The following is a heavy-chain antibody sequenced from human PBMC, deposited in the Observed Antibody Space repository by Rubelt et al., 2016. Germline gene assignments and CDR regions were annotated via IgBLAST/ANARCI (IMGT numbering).Heavy chain of an antibody. Sequence: QVQLVQSGAEVKKPGASVKVSCKASGYTFTGYYMHWVRQAPGQGLEWMGWINPNSGGTNYAQKSYGRVDKDRYTSISKAYMELSKLRSDDTAVYDWARDHSKGPRCLVAYWGQGTLVTVSS. CDR2: INPNSGGT. CDR3: ARDHSKGPRCLVAY. V-gene: IGHV1-2*02. D-gene: IGHD6-19*01. CDR1: GYTFTGYY. J-gene: IGHJ4*02.